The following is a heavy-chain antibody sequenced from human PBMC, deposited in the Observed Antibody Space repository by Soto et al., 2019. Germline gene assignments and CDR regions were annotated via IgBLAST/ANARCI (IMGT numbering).Heavy chain of an antibody. V-gene: IGHV4-34*01. J-gene: IGHJ3*02. CDR2: MSHSGGT. CDR1: GGFVTSGSYY. D-gene: IGHD1-1*01. Sequence: QVQLQQWGAGLLKLSETLSLTCAVYGGFVTSGSYYWSWIRQPPGKVLEWIGEMSHSGGTHFNPSLKSRVTISVDTSKNQFTLKMSSVTAADTALYYCARVERGTATTVVDAFDIWGPGTMVTVSS. CDR3: ARVERGTATTVVDAFDI.